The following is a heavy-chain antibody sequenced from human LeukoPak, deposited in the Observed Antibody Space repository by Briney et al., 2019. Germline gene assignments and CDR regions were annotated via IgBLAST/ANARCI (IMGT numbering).Heavy chain of an antibody. CDR1: GFTFSTYA. CDR2: VSGSGGTT. V-gene: IGHV3-23*01. Sequence: GRSLRLSCAASGFTFSTYALHWVRQAPGKGLEWVSAVSGSGGTTHYADSVKGRFTISRDNSKNTMYLQMNSLRAEDTAVYFCIKVIMFAFDIWGQGTMVTVSS. J-gene: IGHJ3*02. CDR3: IKVIMFAFDI. D-gene: IGHD3-10*02.